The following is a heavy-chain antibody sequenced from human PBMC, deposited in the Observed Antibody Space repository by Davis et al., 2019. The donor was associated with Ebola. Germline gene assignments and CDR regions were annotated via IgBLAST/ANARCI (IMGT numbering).Heavy chain of an antibody. V-gene: IGHV4-59*08. Sequence: MPGGSLRLSCTVSGGYISGYYWSWVRQPPGKGLEWIGYIYYSGSSNYNPSLKSRFTISVDTSKNQFSLKLSSVTAADTAVYYCARRVAYYYDSSGYQTRYYFDYWGQGTLVTVSS. CDR1: GGYISGYY. J-gene: IGHJ4*02. CDR2: IYYSGSS. D-gene: IGHD3-22*01. CDR3: ARRVAYYYDSSGYQTRYYFDY.